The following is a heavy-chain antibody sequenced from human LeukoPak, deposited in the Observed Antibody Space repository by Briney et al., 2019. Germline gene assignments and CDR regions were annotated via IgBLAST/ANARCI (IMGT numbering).Heavy chain of an antibody. D-gene: IGHD5-18*01. CDR2: IYHSGST. Sequence: SETLSLTCAVSGGSISSGGYSWSWIRQPPGKGLEWIGYIYHSGSTYYNPSLKSRVTISVDRSKNQFSLKLSSVTAADTAVYYCAREGDTAMYSDWGQGTLVTVSS. CDR3: AREGDTAMYSD. J-gene: IGHJ4*02. V-gene: IGHV4-30-2*01. CDR1: GGSISSGGYS.